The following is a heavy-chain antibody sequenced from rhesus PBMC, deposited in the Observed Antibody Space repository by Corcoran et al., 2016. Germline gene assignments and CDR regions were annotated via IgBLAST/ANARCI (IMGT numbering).Heavy chain of an antibody. J-gene: IGHJ4*01. CDR3: TASGIAAAANFDY. D-gene: IGHD6-25*01. V-gene: IGHV3S26*01. CDR1: GFTFSSYV. CDR2: ISESGGTI. Sequence: DVQLVESGGGLVKPGGSLRLSCVASGFTFSSYVLHWVRQAPGKGLEWVSVISESGGTIYYADSVKGRLPISRDNAKNSLFLQMNSLRAEDTAVYYCTASGIAAAANFDYWGQGVLVTVSS.